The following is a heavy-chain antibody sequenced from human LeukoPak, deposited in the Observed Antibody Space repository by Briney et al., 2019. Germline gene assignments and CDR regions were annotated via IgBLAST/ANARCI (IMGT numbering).Heavy chain of an antibody. V-gene: IGHV1-69*13. D-gene: IGHD3-3*01. J-gene: IGHJ4*02. CDR1: GGTFSSYA. CDR2: IIPIFGTA. Sequence: SVKVSCKASGGTFSSYAISWVRQAPGQGLEWMGGIIPIFGTANYAQKFQGRVTITADESTSTAYMELSSLRSEDTAVYYCARGAIFGVVIYPTFDYWGQGTLVTVSS. CDR3: ARGAIFGVVIYPTFDY.